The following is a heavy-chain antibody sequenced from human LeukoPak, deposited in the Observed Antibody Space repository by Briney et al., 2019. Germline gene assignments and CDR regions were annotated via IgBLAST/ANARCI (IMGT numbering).Heavy chain of an antibody. CDR1: GGTFSSYA. J-gene: IGHJ5*02. V-gene: IGHV1-69*13. Sequence: SAKVSCKASGGTFSSYAISWVRQAPGQGLEWMGGIIPIFGTANYAQKFQGRVTITADESTSTAYMELSSLRSEDTAVYYCAREGIAAAGTITFDPWGQGTLVTVSS. CDR2: IIPIFGTA. CDR3: AREGIAAAGTITFDP. D-gene: IGHD6-13*01.